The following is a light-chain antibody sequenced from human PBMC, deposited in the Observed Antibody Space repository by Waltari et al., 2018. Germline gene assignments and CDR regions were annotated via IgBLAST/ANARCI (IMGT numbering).Light chain of an antibody. CDR2: KDN. CDR3: ATWDDGLSGHWV. CDR1: SSNIGSNF. J-gene: IGLJ3*02. Sequence: QSVLTQPPSVSGTPGQRVTISCSGTSSNIGSNFVYWYQQLSGTAPKLLIYKDNQRPSGVPDRFSGSRSGTSASLTISGLRSDDESHFYCATWDDGLSGHWVFGGGTKLTVL. V-gene: IGLV1-47*01.